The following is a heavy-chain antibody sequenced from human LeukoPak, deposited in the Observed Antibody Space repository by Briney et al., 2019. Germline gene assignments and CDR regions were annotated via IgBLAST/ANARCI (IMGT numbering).Heavy chain of an antibody. D-gene: IGHD3-10*01. V-gene: IGHV4-4*07. CDR1: GGSISSYF. CDR3: ARVSALWSGNY. J-gene: IGHJ4*02. CDR2: IHASGTT. Sequence: PSETLSLTCNVSGGSISSYFWTWIRQPAGKGLEWIGRIHASGTTNYNSSLMSRVSMSVDTSKNQFSLKLTSVTAADTVVYYCARVSALWSGNYWGQGTLVTVSS.